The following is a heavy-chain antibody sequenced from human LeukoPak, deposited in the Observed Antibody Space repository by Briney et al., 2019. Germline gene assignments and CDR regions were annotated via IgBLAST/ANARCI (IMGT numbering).Heavy chain of an antibody. D-gene: IGHD3-3*01. CDR2: IIPIFGTA. CDR3: ARSSLRFLEWLLSRYYYYMDV. J-gene: IGHJ6*03. V-gene: IGHV1-69*13. Sequence: ASVKVSCKASGGTFSSYAISWVRQAPGQGLEWMGGIIPIFGTASYAQKFQGRVTITADESTSTAYMELSSLRSEDTAVYYCARSSLRFLEWLLSRYYYYMDVWGKGTTVTVSS. CDR1: GGTFSSYA.